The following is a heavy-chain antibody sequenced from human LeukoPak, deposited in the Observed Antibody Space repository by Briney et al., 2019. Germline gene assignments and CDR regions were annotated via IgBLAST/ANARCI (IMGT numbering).Heavy chain of an antibody. CDR3: ASGYYYDSSGPPDYLDY. Sequence: PGGSLRLSCAASGFTFSSYWMSWVRQAPGKGLEWVANIKQDGSEKYYVDSVKGRFTISRDNAKNSVYLQMNSLRAEDTAVYYCASGYYYDSSGPPDYLDYWGQGTLVTVSS. D-gene: IGHD3-22*01. CDR1: GFTFSSYW. J-gene: IGHJ4*02. V-gene: IGHV3-7*01. CDR2: IKQDGSEK.